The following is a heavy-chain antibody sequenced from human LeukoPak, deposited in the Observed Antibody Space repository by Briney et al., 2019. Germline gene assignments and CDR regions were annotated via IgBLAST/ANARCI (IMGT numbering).Heavy chain of an antibody. Sequence: GASVKVSCKASGYTFTSYGISWVRQAPGQGLEWMGWISAYNGNTNYAQKLQGRVTMTTDTSTSTAYMELRSLRSDDTAVYYCARDHPYDYEGLGPYARTDYWGQGTLVTVSS. J-gene: IGHJ4*02. D-gene: IGHD3-16*01. CDR2: ISAYNGNT. CDR1: GYTFTSYG. V-gene: IGHV1-18*01. CDR3: ARDHPYDYEGLGPYARTDY.